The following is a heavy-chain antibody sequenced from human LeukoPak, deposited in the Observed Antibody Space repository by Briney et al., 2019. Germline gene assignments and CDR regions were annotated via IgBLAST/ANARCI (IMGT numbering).Heavy chain of an antibody. CDR1: GGSISSGNYY. J-gene: IGHJ6*03. V-gene: IGHV4-61*02. CDR3: ARGRWLRGTPYYYYYYMDV. D-gene: IGHD5-12*01. CDR2: IYTSGTT. Sequence: PSETLSLTCTVSGGSISSGNYYYSWIRQPAGKGLEWLGRIYTSGTTDYNPSLKSRVTISVDTSKNQFSLKLSSVTAADTAVYYCARGRWLRGTPYYYYYYMDVWGKGTTVTVSS.